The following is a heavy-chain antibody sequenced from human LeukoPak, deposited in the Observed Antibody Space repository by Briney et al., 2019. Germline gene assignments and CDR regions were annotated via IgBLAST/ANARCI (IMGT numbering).Heavy chain of an antibody. D-gene: IGHD3-22*01. J-gene: IGHJ3*02. V-gene: IGHV4-59*08. CDR2: IYYSGST. CDR3: ARHGYYYGSSGYYGAFDI. CDR1: GGSISSYY. Sequence: SETLSLTCTVSGGSISSYYWSWIRQPPGKGLEWIGYIYYSGSTNYNPSLKSRVTISVDTSKNQFSLKLSSVTAADTAVYYCARHGYYYGSSGYYGAFDIWGQGTMVTVSS.